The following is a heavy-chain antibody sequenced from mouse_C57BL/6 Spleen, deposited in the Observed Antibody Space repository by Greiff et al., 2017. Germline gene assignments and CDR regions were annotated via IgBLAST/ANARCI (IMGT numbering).Heavy chain of an antibody. CDR1: GFTFSDAW. CDR2: IRNKANNHAT. D-gene: IGHD1-1*01. Sequence: EVKVVESGGGLVQPGGSMKLSCAASGFTFSDAWMDWVRQSPEKGLEWVAEIRNKANNHATYYAESVKGRFTISRDDSKSSVYLQMNSLRAEDTGIYYCTRDGTTVVAPGFAYWGQGTLVTVSA. J-gene: IGHJ3*01. V-gene: IGHV6-6*01. CDR3: TRDGTTVVAPGFAY.